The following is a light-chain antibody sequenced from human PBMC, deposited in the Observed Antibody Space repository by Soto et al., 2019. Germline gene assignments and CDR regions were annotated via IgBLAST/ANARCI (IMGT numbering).Light chain of an antibody. V-gene: IGKV3D-20*02. CDR1: QSVSSSY. CDR2: DAS. J-gene: IGKJ5*01. Sequence: EIVLTQSPGIFSLSPGERATLSCRASQSVSSSYLAWYQQKPGQAPRLLIYDASNRATGIPARFSGSGSGTDFTLTINSPEPEDFAVYYCQQRSNWPSITFGQGTRLEIK. CDR3: QQRSNWPSIT.